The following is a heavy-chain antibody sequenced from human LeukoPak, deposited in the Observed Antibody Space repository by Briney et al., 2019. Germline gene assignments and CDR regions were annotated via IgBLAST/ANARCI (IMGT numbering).Heavy chain of an antibody. V-gene: IGHV3-53*01. Sequence: GGSLRLSCAAYGFTVSGNYMIWVRQTPGKRLEWVSLIYSGGNTYYTDSVTGRFTISRDNSENTLYLQMNSLRTEDTAVYYCARVADYYVSGHFDYWGQGTLVTVSS. CDR1: GFTVSGNY. J-gene: IGHJ4*02. CDR3: ARVADYYVSGHFDY. CDR2: IYSGGNT. D-gene: IGHD3-10*01.